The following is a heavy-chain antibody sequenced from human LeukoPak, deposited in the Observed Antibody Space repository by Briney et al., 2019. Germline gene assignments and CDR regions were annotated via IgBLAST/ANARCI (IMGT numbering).Heavy chain of an antibody. CDR1: GGSISSYY. Sequence: PSETLSLTCTVSGGSISSYYWSWIRQPPGKGLEWIGYIYYSGSTNYNPSLKSRVTISVDTSKNQFSLKLSSVTAADTAVYYCARGYTITIFGVVTPDIFDIWGRGTMVTVSS. V-gene: IGHV4-59*08. J-gene: IGHJ3*02. CDR2: IYYSGST. CDR3: ARGYTITIFGVVTPDIFDI. D-gene: IGHD3-3*01.